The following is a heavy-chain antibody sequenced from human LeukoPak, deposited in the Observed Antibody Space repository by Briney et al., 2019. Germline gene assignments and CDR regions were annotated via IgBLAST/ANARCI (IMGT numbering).Heavy chain of an antibody. CDR3: ARVQQYDKFDY. J-gene: IGHJ4*02. V-gene: IGHV3-20*04. Sequence: GGSLRLSCAASGFTFSSYSMNWVRLAPGKGLEWVSGISWNGRNTAYAESLKGRFTISRDNAKNSLYLQMNSPRAEDTAFYYCARVQQYDKFDYWGQGTLVTVSS. CDR1: GFTFSSYS. D-gene: IGHD3-22*01. CDR2: ISWNGRNT.